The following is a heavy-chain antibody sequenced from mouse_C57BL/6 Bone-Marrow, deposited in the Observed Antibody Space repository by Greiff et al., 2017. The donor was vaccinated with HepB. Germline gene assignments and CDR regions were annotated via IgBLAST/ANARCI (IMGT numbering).Heavy chain of an antibody. D-gene: IGHD1-1*01. CDR3: ARDYGSYGFSY. CDR1: GYAFSSSW. V-gene: IGHV1-7*01. CDR2: INPGSGYT. Sequence: VKLMESGPELVKPGASVKISCKASGYAFSSSWMNWVKQRPGQGLDWIGYINPGSGYTKYNQKFKDKATLTADKSSSTAYMQLSSLTYEDSAVYFCARDYGSYGFSYWGQGTLVTVSA. J-gene: IGHJ3*01.